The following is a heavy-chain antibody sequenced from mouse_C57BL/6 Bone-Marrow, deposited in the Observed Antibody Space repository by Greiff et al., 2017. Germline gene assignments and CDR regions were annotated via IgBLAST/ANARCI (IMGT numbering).Heavy chain of an antibody. D-gene: IGHD3-2*02. CDR1: GFTFSSYA. V-gene: IGHV5-4*01. Sequence: EVKLMESGGGLVKPGWSLKLSCAASGFTFSSYAMSWVRQTPEKRLEWVATISDGGSYTYYPDNVKGRFTISRDNAKNNLYLQMSHLKSEDTALYYCARERLPFFDYWGQGTTLTVSS. CDR3: ARERLPFFDY. J-gene: IGHJ2*01. CDR2: ISDGGSYT.